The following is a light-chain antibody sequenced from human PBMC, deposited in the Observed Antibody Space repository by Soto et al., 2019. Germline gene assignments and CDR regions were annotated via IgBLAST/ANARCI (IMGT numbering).Light chain of an antibody. CDR1: QGISSY. Sequence: DIQLTQSPSFLSASVGDRVTITCRASQGISSYLAWYQQKPGKAPKLLIYAASTLQSGVPSRFSGSGSGTDFTLTISRLEPEDFAVYYCQQYGSIPWTFGQGTKVDIK. CDR2: AAS. J-gene: IGKJ1*01. V-gene: IGKV1-9*01. CDR3: QQYGSIPWT.